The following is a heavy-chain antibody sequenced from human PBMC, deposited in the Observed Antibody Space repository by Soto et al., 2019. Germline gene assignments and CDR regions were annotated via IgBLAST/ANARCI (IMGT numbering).Heavy chain of an antibody. CDR2: IYASGAT. J-gene: IGHJ4*02. CDR1: GGSISSYY. Sequence: SETLGITCTFSGGSISSYYWSWIGQPPGGTLEWIGYIYASGATTYNPSLESRVTMPVDMPNNEFSLELTSLTAADTALYYCARPHSFDGSIYHYYFDFWGQGTLVTVSS. D-gene: IGHD3-10*01. V-gene: IGHV4-59*01. CDR3: ARPHSFDGSIYHYYFDF.